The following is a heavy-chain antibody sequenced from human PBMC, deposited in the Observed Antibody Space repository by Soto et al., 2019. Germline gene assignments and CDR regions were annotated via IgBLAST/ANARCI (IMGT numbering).Heavy chain of an antibody. CDR2: IKRKIDGETT. Sequence: EAQLVESGGGLVTPGGSLRLSCAASGLPFANAWMNWVRQAPGQGLEWVGRIKRKIDGETTDYAAGVNGRFTISRDDSKNTVFLQMNSLRAEDTAVYYCSTVSLISDTSGHFSDFWGQGTLVTVSS. CDR3: STVSLISDTSGHFSDF. V-gene: IGHV3-15*07. CDR1: GLPFANAW. J-gene: IGHJ4*02. D-gene: IGHD3-22*01.